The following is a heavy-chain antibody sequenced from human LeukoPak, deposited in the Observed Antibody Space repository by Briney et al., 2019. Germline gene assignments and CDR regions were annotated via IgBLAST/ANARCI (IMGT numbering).Heavy chain of an antibody. J-gene: IGHJ4*02. CDR2: ISGSGGST. CDR1: GFTFSSYA. CDR3: AKDPPVNILTGYSFDY. D-gene: IGHD3-9*01. Sequence: GGSLRLSCAASGFTFSSYAMSWVRQALGKGLEWVSAISGSGGSTYYADSVKGRFTISRDNSKNTLYLQMNSLRAEDTAVYYCAKDPPVNILTGYSFDYWGQGTLVTVSS. V-gene: IGHV3-23*01.